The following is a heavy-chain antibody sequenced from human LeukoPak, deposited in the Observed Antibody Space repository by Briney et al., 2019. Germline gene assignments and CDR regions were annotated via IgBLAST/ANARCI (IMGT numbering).Heavy chain of an antibody. V-gene: IGHV4-31*03. J-gene: IGHJ5*02. D-gene: IGHD3-16*01. Sequence: SQTLSLTCTVSGGSISGGDYFWSWVRQQPERGLEWIGYIYTTGNTYCNPSLKSRVTLSVDTSKNQFSLKLTSVTAADTAVYYCARRRGGRWFDPWGQGTLVTASS. CDR3: ARRRGGRWFDP. CDR2: IYTTGNT. CDR1: GGSISGGDYF.